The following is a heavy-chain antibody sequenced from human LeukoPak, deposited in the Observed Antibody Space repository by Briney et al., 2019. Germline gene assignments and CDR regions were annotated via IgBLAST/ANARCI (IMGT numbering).Heavy chain of an antibody. Sequence: PLETLSLTCDVYGGFFSGYYWNWIRQPPGKGLEWIGGVDRTESANYNPSLKSRVAISVDMSKNQFSLKLSSVTAADTGVYYCARGLKYYTTSGRLGYWGQGTLVTVSS. CDR3: ARGLKYYTTSGRLGY. CDR1: GGFFSGYY. D-gene: IGHD3-22*01. V-gene: IGHV4-34*01. J-gene: IGHJ4*02. CDR2: VDRTESA.